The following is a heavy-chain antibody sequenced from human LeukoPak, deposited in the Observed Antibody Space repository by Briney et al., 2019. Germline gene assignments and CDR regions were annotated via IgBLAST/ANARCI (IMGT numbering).Heavy chain of an antibody. CDR3: ASSYYDSSGYYFGFDN. CDR1: GGSISSSSYY. Sequence: SETLSLTCTVSGGSISSSSYYWGWIRQPPGKGLEWIGSIYYSGSTNYNPSLKSRVTMSVDTSKNQFSLKLSSVTAADTAVYYCASSYYDSSGYYFGFDNWGQGTLVTVSS. CDR2: IYYSGST. V-gene: IGHV4-39*07. J-gene: IGHJ4*02. D-gene: IGHD3-22*01.